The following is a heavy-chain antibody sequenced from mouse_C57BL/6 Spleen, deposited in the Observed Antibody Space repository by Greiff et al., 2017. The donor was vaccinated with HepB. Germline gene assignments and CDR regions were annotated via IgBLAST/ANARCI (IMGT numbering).Heavy chain of an antibody. J-gene: IGHJ2*01. CDR1: GYSITSGYY. CDR3: ARETTVVPYFDY. D-gene: IGHD1-1*01. V-gene: IGHV3-6*01. Sequence: EVHLVESGPGLVKPSQSLSLTCSVTGYSITSGYYWNWIRQFPGNKLEWMGYISYDGSNNYNPSLKNRISITRDTSKNQFFLKLNSVTTEDTATYYCARETTVVPYFDYWGQGTTLTVSS. CDR2: ISYDGSN.